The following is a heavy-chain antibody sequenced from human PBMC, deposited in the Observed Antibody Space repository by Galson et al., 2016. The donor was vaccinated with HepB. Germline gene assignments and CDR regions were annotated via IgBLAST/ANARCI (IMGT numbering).Heavy chain of an antibody. V-gene: IGHV4-39*02. D-gene: IGHD1-14*01. CDR2: IFYSGTT. Sequence: SETLSLTCSVSGGSIGRSTYYWVWIRQPPGKGLEYIGNIFYSGTTYYNPSLESRVTMSLDASKTHFSLKLSSVTAADTAVYYCARDPGTSPPEYYYTLDVWGQGTTVTVSS. CDR3: ARDPGTSPPEYYYTLDV. J-gene: IGHJ6*02. CDR1: GGSIGRSTYY.